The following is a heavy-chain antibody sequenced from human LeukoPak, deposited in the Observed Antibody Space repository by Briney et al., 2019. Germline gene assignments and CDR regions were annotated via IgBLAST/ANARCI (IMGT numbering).Heavy chain of an antibody. CDR2: IYYSGST. CDR1: GGSISSYY. D-gene: IGHD4-17*01. Sequence: PSETLSLTCTVSGGSISSYYWTWIRHPPGKGLEWIGYIYYSGSTNYNPSLKSRVTISVDTSKNQFSLKLSSVTAADTAVYYCARDYGDYPNWFDPWGQGTLVTVSS. V-gene: IGHV4-59*01. J-gene: IGHJ5*02. CDR3: ARDYGDYPNWFDP.